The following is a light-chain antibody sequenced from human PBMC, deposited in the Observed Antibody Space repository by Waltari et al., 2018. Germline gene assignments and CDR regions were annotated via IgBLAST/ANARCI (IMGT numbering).Light chain of an antibody. V-gene: IGLV3-1*01. J-gene: IGLJ2*01. CDR2: QDI. CDR1: KLGDKY. CDR3: QAWDSSAVV. Sequence: SYELTQPPSVSVSPGQTASITCPGDKLGDKYACWYQQNPGQSPILVLYQDIKRPSGIPERFSGSNSGNTATLTISGTQAMDEADYYCQAWDSSAVVFGGGTKLTVL.